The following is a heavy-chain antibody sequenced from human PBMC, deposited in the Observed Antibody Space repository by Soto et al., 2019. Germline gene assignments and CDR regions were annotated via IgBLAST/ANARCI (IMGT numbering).Heavy chain of an antibody. D-gene: IGHD3-22*01. V-gene: IGHV4-4*02. J-gene: IGHJ6*02. CDR1: GGSISSNNW. CDR2: IHHSETT. Sequence: QVPLQESGPGLVKPSGTLSLTCAISGGSISSNNWWTWVRQSPGKGLEWIGEIHHSETTNYNPSLDRRVTISVDKSKNQFSLKLTSVTAADTADYYCARTSYYDSTGYYNMDVWGQGTTVTVSS. CDR3: ARTSYYDSTGYYNMDV.